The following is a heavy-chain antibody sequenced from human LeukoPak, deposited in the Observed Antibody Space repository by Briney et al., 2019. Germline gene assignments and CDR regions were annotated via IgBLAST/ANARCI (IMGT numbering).Heavy chain of an antibody. CDR1: CGSFSGYY. CDR3: ARLGAYCGGDCYSGDYFDY. J-gene: IGHJ4*02. V-gene: IGHV4-34*01. CDR2: INHSGST. Sequence: SETLSLTCAVYCGSFSGYYWSWISQPPGKGLEWIGEINHSGSTNYNPSLKSRVTISVDTSKNQFSLKLSSVTAADTAVYYCARLGAYCGGDCYSGDYFDYWGQGTLVTVSS. D-gene: IGHD2-21*02.